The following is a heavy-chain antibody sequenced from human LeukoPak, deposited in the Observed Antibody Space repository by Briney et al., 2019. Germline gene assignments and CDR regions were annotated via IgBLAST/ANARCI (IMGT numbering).Heavy chain of an antibody. D-gene: IGHD1-1*01. CDR3: ARDPGRYNWGSFDI. Sequence: PGGSLRLSCAASGFTFSSYWMHWVRQAPGKGLEWVANIKPDGSEKQYVDSVKGRFTISRDNAKNSLDLEMNSLRAEDSAVYYCARDPGRYNWGSFDIWGQGTMVTVSS. V-gene: IGHV3-7*01. CDR2: IKPDGSEK. J-gene: IGHJ3*02. CDR1: GFTFSSYW.